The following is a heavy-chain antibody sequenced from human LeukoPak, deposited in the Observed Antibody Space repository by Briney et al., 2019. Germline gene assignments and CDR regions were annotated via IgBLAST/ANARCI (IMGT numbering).Heavy chain of an antibody. CDR1: GYTFTSXX. D-gene: IGHD2-15*01. J-gene: IGHJ4*02. CDR3: ARVCSGGSCYSQVDY. Sequence: ASVKVSCKXSGYTFTSXXXXXXXXAPXXGXXXXXXIXAYXXNTDYAPXXXGXVSXTTDTXXTTAYMEVRSLSSDDTAVYYCARVCSGGSCYSQVDYWGQGTLVIVSS. CDR2: IXAYXXNT. V-gene: IGHV1-18*01.